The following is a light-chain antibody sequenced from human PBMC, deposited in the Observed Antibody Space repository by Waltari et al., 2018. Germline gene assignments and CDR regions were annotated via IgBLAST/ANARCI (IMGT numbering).Light chain of an antibody. J-gene: IGLJ1*01. Sequence: SYVLTQPPSVSVAPGKTASITCGGNNIGSKSVHWYQQKPGQAPVLVIFHNGDRPSGLPERVSGSNSGDTATLTITRVEAGDEADYYCQVWDSDTDHFVFGTGTKINVL. CDR3: QVWDSDTDHFV. CDR1: NIGSKS. CDR2: HNG. V-gene: IGLV3-21*03.